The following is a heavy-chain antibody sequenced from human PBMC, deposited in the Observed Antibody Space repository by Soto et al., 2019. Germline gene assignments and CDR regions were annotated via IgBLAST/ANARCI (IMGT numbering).Heavy chain of an antibody. CDR1: GGTFSSYA. CDR2: IIPIFGTA. V-gene: IGHV1-69*13. CDR3: ARAHDYGDFA. J-gene: IGHJ5*02. D-gene: IGHD4-17*01. Sequence: SVKFSFNASGGTFSSYAISLVRQAPGQGLEWMGGIIPIFGTANYAQKFQGRVTITADESTSTAYMELSSLRSEDTAVYYCARAHDYGDFAWSQGTLVTVSS.